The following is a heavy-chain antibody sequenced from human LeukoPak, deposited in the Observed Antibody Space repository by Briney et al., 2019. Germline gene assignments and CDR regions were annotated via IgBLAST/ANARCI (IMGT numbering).Heavy chain of an antibody. V-gene: IGHV4-39*01. CDR3: ARLYYDSRRGGFDY. CDR2: IYYSGST. D-gene: IGHD3-22*01. CDR1: GGSISSSSYY. Sequence: SETLSLTCTVSGGSISSSSYYWGWIRQPPGKGLERIGSIYYSGSTYYNPSLKSRVTISVDTSKNQFSLKLSSVTAADTAVYYCARLYYDSRRGGFDYWGQGTLVTVSS. J-gene: IGHJ4*02.